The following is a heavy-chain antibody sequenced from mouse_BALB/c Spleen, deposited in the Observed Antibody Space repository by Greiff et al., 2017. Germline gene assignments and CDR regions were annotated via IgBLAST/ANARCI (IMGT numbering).Heavy chain of an antibody. CDR2: IDPANGNT. V-gene: IGHV14-3*02. CDR3: ARMNWGNFDY. J-gene: IGHJ2*01. D-gene: IGHD4-1*01. CDR1: GFNIKDTY. Sequence: VQLKQSGAELVKPGASVKLSCTASGFNIKDTYMHWVKQRPEQGLEWIGRIDPANGNTKYDPKFQGKATITADTSSNTAYLQLSSLTSEDTAVYYCARMNWGNFDYWGQGTTLTVSS.